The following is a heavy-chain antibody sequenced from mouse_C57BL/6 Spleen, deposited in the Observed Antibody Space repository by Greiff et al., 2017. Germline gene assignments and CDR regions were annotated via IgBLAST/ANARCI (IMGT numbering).Heavy chain of an antibody. CDR2: INPNNGGT. Sequence: EVQLQQSGPELVKPGASVKIPCKASGYTFTDYNMDWVKQSHGKSLEWIGDINPNNGGTIYNQKFKGKATLTVDKSSSTAYMELRSLTAEDTAVYYCARLYGSSYNYYFDYWAKAPLSQSPQ. CDR3: ARLYGSSYNYYFDY. J-gene: IGHJ2*01. V-gene: IGHV1-18*01. CDR1: GYTFTDYN. D-gene: IGHD1-1*01.